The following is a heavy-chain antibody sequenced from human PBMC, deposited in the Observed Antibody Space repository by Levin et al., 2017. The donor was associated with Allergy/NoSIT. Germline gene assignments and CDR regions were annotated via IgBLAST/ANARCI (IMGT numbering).Heavy chain of an antibody. CDR1: GFTFSSCG. V-gene: IGHV3-23*01. J-gene: IGHJ4*02. D-gene: IGHD1-26*01. CDR3: ASGYSSSYYSFVY. CDR2: ISRSGSRT. Sequence: GGSLRLSCAVSGFTFSSCGMTWVRQAPGKGLEWVSSISRSGSRTYYADSVRGRFTISRDNSKNTLYLQMNSLRAEDTAVYHCASGYSSSYYSFVYWGQGTLVTVSS.